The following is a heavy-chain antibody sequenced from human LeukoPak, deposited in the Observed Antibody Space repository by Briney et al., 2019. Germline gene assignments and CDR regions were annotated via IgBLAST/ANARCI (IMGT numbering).Heavy chain of an antibody. CDR3: ARDPGGVGDY. D-gene: IGHD3-16*01. J-gene: IGHJ4*02. CDR1: GDSISSYY. CDR2: IYYSGST. Sequence: SETLSLTCTVSGDSISSYYWSWIRQPPGKGLEWIGYIYYSGSTNYNPSLKSRVTISVDTSKNQFSLKLSSVTAADTAVYYCARDPGGVGDYWGQGTLVTVSS. V-gene: IGHV4-59*01.